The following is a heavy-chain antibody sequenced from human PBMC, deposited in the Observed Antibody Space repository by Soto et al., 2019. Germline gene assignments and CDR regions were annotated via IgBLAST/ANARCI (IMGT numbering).Heavy chain of an antibody. CDR1: GFSFTRYG. D-gene: IGHD3-16*01. Sequence: GGSLRLSCAASGFSFTRYGFHWVRQAPGKGLEWVAAIWSDGSKEYYVESVKGRFTVSRDNSKSTVYLEMNSLRDDDTAVYYCARDGTGMGEDSWGQGTLVTVPS. CDR2: IWSDGSKE. V-gene: IGHV3-33*01. J-gene: IGHJ4*02. CDR3: ARDGTGMGEDS.